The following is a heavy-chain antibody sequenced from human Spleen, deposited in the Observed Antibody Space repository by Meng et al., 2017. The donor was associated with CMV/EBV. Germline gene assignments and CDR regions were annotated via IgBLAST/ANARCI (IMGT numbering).Heavy chain of an antibody. V-gene: IGHV1-2*02. CDR2: INPNSGGT. Sequence: CKASGYTFTGYYIHWVRQAPGQGPEWMGWINPNSGGTNYAQKFQGRVTVTRDTSISTAYMEPSRLRSDDTAVYYCARGFLEWLFYCDYWGQGTLVTVSS. CDR3: ARGFLEWLFYCDY. D-gene: IGHD3-3*01. CDR1: GYTFTGYY. J-gene: IGHJ4*02.